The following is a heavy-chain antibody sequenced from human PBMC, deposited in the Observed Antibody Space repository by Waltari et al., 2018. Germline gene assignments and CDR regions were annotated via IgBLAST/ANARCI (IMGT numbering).Heavy chain of an antibody. J-gene: IGHJ6*02. V-gene: IGHV3-74*01. CDR3: LAYCGGDCSHGMDV. Sequence: EVQLVESGGGLVQPGGSLRLSCEASGFTLSSSYMHWVRQVPGKGLVWGAGIKTDGRRENYADSVKGRCTIARDNGKNTLYLQMNSLGAEDTAVYYCLAYCGGDCSHGMDVWGQGTTVTVSS. D-gene: IGHD2-21*02. CDR1: GFTLSSSY. CDR2: IKTDGRRE.